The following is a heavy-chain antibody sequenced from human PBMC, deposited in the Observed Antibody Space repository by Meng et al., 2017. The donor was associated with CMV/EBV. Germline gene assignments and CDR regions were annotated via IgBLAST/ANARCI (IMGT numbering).Heavy chain of an antibody. Sequence: GESLKISCAASGFTFSSYAMHWVRQAPGKGLEWVAVISYDGSNKYYADSVKGRFTISRDNSKNTLYLQMNSLRAEDTAVYYCAREEGDCWGQGTLVTV. CDR3: AREEGDC. CDR1: GFTFSSYA. J-gene: IGHJ4*02. V-gene: IGHV3-30*04. CDR2: ISYDGSNK.